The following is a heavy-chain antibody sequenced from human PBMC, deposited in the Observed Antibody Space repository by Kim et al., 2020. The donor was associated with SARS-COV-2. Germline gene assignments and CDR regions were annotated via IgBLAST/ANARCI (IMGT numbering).Heavy chain of an antibody. J-gene: IGHJ4*01. CDR3: AKLSGGSHYDY. CDR1: GFTYSSSA. Sequence: GGSLRLSCAASGFTYSSSAMSWVRQAPGTGLQWVSVISASGGSTYYADSMKGRFTIARYDSKNTLYLQMNSLRAEDTAIYYCAKLSGGSHYDYCGHGTL. CDR2: ISASGGST. D-gene: IGHD3-22*01. V-gene: IGHV3-23*01.